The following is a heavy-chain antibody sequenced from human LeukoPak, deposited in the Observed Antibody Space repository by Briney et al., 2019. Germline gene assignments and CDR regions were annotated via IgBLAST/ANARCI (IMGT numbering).Heavy chain of an antibody. Sequence: SETLSLTCTVSGYSISTGYYWGWIRQPPGKGLEWIGIIYHSGSTYYNPSLKSRVTISVDTSKNQFSLKLRSVTAADTAIYYCARQQIYVGTGMVDYFDYWGQGILVTVSS. CDR1: GYSISTGYY. CDR2: IYHSGST. CDR3: ARQQIYVGTGMVDYFDY. V-gene: IGHV4-38-2*02. D-gene: IGHD5-18*01. J-gene: IGHJ4*02.